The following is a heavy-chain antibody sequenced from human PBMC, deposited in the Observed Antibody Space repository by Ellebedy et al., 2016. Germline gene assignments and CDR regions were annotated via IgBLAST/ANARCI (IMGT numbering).Heavy chain of an antibody. J-gene: IGHJ5*01. V-gene: IGHV4-31*03. Sequence: SETLSLTXTVSGGSAGGFTYYWSCIRRHPGKGLEWIGYIYYSGTTYYNPSLRSRVTMSIDASPNQFSLKLDSVTPADTAVYYCARAGGSGSYQRNWLDSWGQGTLVTVSS. CDR3: ARAGGSGSYQRNWLDS. CDR1: GGSAGGFTYY. CDR2: IYYSGTT. D-gene: IGHD3-10*01.